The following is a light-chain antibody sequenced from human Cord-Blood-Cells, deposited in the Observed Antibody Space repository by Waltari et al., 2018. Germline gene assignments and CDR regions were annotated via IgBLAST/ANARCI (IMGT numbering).Light chain of an antibody. CDR1: SSDGGGYNY. J-gene: IGLJ2*01. CDR3: SSYTSSSTVV. V-gene: IGLV2-14*01. Sequence: QLALNQPASVSGSPGKSITISCTGTSSDGGGYNYVSWYQQHPGKAPKLMIYDDRKRPSGVSNRFSGSKSGNTASLTISGLQAEDEADYYCSSYTSSSTVVFGGGTKLTVL. CDR2: DDR.